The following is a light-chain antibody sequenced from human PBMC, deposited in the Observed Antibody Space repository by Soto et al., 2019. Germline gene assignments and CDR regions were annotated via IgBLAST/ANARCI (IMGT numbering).Light chain of an antibody. Sequence: EIVLTQSPATLSLSPGERATLSCSASQSLRSTSLAWYQQKPGQAPRLLMYGASNRATGIPDKFSGGGSGTDFTLTISRLEPEDFAVYYCQHYGGSPPITFGQGTRLEIK. V-gene: IGKV3-20*01. CDR1: QSLRSTS. CDR2: GAS. J-gene: IGKJ5*01. CDR3: QHYGGSPPIT.